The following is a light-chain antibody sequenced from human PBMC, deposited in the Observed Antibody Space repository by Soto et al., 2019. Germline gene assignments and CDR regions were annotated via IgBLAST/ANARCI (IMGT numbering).Light chain of an antibody. CDR1: QSVTSGY. V-gene: IGKV3-20*01. Sequence: EIVLTPFSDTLSLSPGERATLSCRASQSVTSGYLAWYQQQPNQAPRLLIYGASYRATDIPDRFSGGGSGTDFTLTISRLEPEDFAVYYWQHYSSLLPAIPFGQGTRLEIK. J-gene: IGKJ5*01. CDR3: QHYSSLLPAIP. CDR2: GAS.